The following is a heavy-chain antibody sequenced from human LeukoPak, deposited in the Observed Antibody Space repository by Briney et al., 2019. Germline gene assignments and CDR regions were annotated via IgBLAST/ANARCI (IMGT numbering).Heavy chain of an antibody. CDR1: SGSISSYY. CDR3: ARDKQIIAVAGTVYYYYGMDV. J-gene: IGHJ6*02. V-gene: IGHV4-59*01. D-gene: IGHD6-19*01. CDR2: IYYSGST. Sequence: PSETLSLTCTVSSGSISSYYWSWIRQPPGKGLEWIGYIYYSGSTNYNPSLKSRVTISVDTSKNQFSLKLSSVTAADTAVYYCARDKQIIAVAGTVYYYYGMDVWGQGTTVTVSS.